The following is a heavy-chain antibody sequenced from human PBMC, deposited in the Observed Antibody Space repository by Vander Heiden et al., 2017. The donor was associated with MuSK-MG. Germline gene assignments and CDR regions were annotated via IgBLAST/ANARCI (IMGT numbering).Heavy chain of an antibody. CDR1: GFTFSTYW. Sequence: EVRLVESVGGLVQPGGSLRLSCAASGFTFSTYWMTWVRQAPGKGLEWVASIKPDGSEKYYVDSVKGRFTISRDNAKNSLYLQLNSLRAEDTAVYYCARRSGSGLSYYFDYWGQGTLVTVSS. V-gene: IGHV3-7*01. CDR2: IKPDGSEK. D-gene: IGHD1-26*01. CDR3: ARRSGSGLSYYFDY. J-gene: IGHJ4*02.